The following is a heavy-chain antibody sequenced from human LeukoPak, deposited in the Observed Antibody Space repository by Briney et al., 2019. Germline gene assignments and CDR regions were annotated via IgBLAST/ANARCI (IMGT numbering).Heavy chain of an antibody. CDR3: ARWGLAYCGGDCYSSFDY. J-gene: IGHJ4*02. Sequence: GASVKVSCKASGYTFTSYGISWVRQAPGQGLEWMGWITAYNGNTNYAQKLQGRVTITTDTSTSKAYMELRSLRSDDTAVYYCARWGLAYCGGDCYSSFDYWGQGTLVTVSS. D-gene: IGHD2-21*02. CDR2: ITAYNGNT. V-gene: IGHV1-18*01. CDR1: GYTFTSYG.